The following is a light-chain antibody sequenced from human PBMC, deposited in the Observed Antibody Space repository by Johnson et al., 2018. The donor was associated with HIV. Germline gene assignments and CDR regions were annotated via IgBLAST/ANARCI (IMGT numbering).Light chain of an antibody. CDR3: GTWDSSLSAYV. J-gene: IGLJ1*01. V-gene: IGLV1-51*02. CDR2: ENN. CDR1: SSNIGSNF. Sequence: QSVLTQPPSVSAAPGQKVTISCSGSSSNIGSNFVSWYQQLPGTAPKVLIYENNKRPSGIPARFSGSKSGTSATLGITGLQTGDEADYYCGTWDSSLSAYVFGTGTKCTVL.